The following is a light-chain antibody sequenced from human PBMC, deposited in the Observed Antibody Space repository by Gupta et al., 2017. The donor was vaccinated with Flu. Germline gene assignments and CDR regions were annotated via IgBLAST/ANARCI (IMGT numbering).Light chain of an antibody. V-gene: IGKV3-20*01. CDR1: QVFSSGY. CDR3: HQEGNSPQT. CDR2: GTS. Sequence: EAVFTQSPGTLSLSPGERATRSCRASQVFSSGYLAWYQQRPGQAPRLLVDGTSRRAAGIPDRFSGSGSGTDFTLTISRLEPEDFAVYCCHQEGNSPQTFGQGTKVEIK. J-gene: IGKJ1*01.